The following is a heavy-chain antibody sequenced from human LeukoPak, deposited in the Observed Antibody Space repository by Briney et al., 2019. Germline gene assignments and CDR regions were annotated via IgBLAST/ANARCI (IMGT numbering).Heavy chain of an antibody. J-gene: IGHJ2*01. V-gene: IGHV3-7*01. Sequence: AGGSLRLSCAASGFTFSDYWMTWVRQAPGKGLEWVANIKPDGSEKYYVDSVRGRFTISRDNAKNSLYLQMNSLRVEDTAVYYCATENFDLWGRGTLVTVSS. CDR1: GFTFSDYW. CDR3: ATENFDL. CDR2: IKPDGSEK.